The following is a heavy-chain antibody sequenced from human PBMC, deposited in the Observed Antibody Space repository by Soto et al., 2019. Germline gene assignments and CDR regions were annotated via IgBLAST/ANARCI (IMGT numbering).Heavy chain of an antibody. D-gene: IGHD6-13*01. CDR2: ISGSGGST. J-gene: IGHJ4*02. Sequence: GGSLRLSCPASGLTFSSYGMSWVRQAPGKGLEWVSAISGSGGSTYYADSVNGRFTISRDNSKNTLYLQMNSLRAEDTAVYYCAKHPKQQHTRGPFDYWGQGTLVTVSS. CDR1: GLTFSSYG. CDR3: AKHPKQQHTRGPFDY. V-gene: IGHV3-23*01.